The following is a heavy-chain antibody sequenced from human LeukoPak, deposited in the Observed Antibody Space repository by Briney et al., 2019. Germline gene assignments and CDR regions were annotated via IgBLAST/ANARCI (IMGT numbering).Heavy chain of an antibody. J-gene: IGHJ4*02. CDR1: HYSINSGYY. CDR2: IHSSGTT. CDR3: ARGAMTY. V-gene: IGHV4-38-2*02. D-gene: IGHD5-18*01. Sequence: SETLSLTCTVSHYSINSGYYWGWIRQPPGKRLEWIASIHSSGTTYYNPTLKSRLTISVDTSKNQISLNLTSVTAADAAVYYCARGAMTYWGQGTLVTVSS.